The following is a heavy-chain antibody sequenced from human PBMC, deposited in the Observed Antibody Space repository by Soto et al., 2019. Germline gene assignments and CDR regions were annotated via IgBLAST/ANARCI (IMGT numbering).Heavy chain of an antibody. Sequence: PSETLSLTCAVYGGSFSGYYWSWIRQPPGKGLEWIGEINHSGSTNYNPSLKSRVTISVGTSKNQFSLKLSSVTAADTAVYYCARGPGDFWSGYHTHFDYWGQGTLVTVSS. CDR3: ARGPGDFWSGYHTHFDY. CDR1: GGSFSGYY. CDR2: INHSGST. D-gene: IGHD3-3*01. J-gene: IGHJ4*02. V-gene: IGHV4-34*01.